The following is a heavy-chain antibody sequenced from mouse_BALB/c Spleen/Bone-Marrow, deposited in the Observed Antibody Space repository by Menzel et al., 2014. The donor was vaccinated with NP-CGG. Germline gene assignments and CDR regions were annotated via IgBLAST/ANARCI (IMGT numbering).Heavy chain of an antibody. Sequence: QVQLQQPGAELVRPGTSVKISCKASGYAFTNYWLGWVKQRPGHGLEGIGDIYPGSGNTYYTEKFKGKATLTADTSSSTAYMQLSSLTSEDSAVYFCARRRSLDYWGQGTILTVSS. J-gene: IGHJ2*01. V-gene: IGHV1-63*02. CDR3: ARRRSLDY. CDR1: GYAFTNYW. CDR2: IYPGSGNT.